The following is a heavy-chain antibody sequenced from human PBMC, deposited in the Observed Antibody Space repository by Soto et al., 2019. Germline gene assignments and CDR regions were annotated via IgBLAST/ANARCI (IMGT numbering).Heavy chain of an antibody. V-gene: IGHV1-46*01. D-gene: IGHD2-2*01. CDR1: GYSFTSYY. CDR2: INPSDGST. J-gene: IGHJ4*02. Sequence: ASVKVSCKASGYSFTSYYMHWVRQAPGQGLEWMGIINPSDGSTTYALKFQGRVTITADKSTSTAYMELSSLRSEDTAVYYCASGWVSVVVPAAQYFDYWGQGTLVTVSS. CDR3: ASGWVSVVVPAAQYFDY.